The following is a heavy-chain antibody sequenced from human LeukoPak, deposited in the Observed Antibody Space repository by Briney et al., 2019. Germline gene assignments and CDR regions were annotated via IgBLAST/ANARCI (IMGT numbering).Heavy chain of an antibody. V-gene: IGHV3-30*18. CDR3: AKDFRYCSSTSCYPRDYYYGMDV. D-gene: IGHD2-2*01. Sequence: GGSLRLSCAASGFTFPAYAMSWVRQAPGKGLEWVAVISYDGSNKYYADSVKGRFTISRDNSKNTLYLQMNSLRAEDTAVYYCAKDFRYCSSTSCYPRDYYYGMDVWGQGTTVTVSS. J-gene: IGHJ6*02. CDR2: ISYDGSNK. CDR1: GFTFPAYA.